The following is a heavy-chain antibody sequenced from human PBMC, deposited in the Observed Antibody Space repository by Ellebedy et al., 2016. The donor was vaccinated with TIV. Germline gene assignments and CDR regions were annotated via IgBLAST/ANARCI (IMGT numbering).Heavy chain of an antibody. V-gene: IGHV1-2*02. CDR2: INPTTSDT. J-gene: IGHJ4*02. CDR3: ARSAHYGDYDH. D-gene: IGHD4-17*01. CDR1: GYTFIAYN. Sequence: AASVKVSCKASGYTFIAYNIHWVRQPPGQGLEWVGYINPTTSDTVITQRLQGRVTMTRDTSINTAYLEVSRLKFDDTAVYFCARSAHYGDYDHWGQGTRVTVSS.